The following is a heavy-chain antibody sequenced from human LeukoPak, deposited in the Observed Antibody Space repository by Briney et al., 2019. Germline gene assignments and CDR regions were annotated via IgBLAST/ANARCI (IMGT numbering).Heavy chain of an antibody. Sequence: GASVKVSCKASGYTFTSYYIHWVRQAPGQGLEWMGWINPKSGGTNYAQKFEGRVSMNRDTSINTVYMELNRLTSDDTAVYYCARGPHSNDYWGQGTLVTVSS. V-gene: IGHV1-2*02. J-gene: IGHJ4*02. CDR2: INPKSGGT. CDR1: GYTFTSYY. CDR3: ARGPHSNDY.